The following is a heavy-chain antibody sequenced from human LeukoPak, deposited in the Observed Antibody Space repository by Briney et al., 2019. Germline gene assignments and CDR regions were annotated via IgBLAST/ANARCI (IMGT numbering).Heavy chain of an antibody. CDR3: AKGDAYGDYPYPDAFDI. CDR1: GFTFSSYG. D-gene: IGHD4-17*01. V-gene: IGHV3-33*06. CDR2: IWYDGSNK. Sequence: SGGSLRLSCAASGFTFSSYGMHWVRQAPGKGLEWVAVIWYDGSNKYYADSVKGRFTISRDNSKNRLYLQMNSLRAEDTAVYYCAKGDAYGDYPYPDAFDIWGQGTMVTVSS. J-gene: IGHJ3*02.